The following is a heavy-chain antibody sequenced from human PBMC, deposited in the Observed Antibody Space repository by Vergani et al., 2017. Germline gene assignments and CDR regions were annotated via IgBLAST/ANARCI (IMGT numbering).Heavy chain of an antibody. CDR1: GFTFSTYA. V-gene: IGHV3-13*01. D-gene: IGHD6-6*01. J-gene: IGHJ4*02. CDR2: IGTAGDT. Sequence: EVQLVESGGGLVQPGGSLRLSCAASGFTFSTYAMHWVRQATGKGLEWVSAIGTAGDTYYPGSVKGRFTISRENAKTSLYLQMNGLRAGDTAVYYCARRDSSSPALDYWGQGTLVTVSS. CDR3: ARRDSSSPALDY.